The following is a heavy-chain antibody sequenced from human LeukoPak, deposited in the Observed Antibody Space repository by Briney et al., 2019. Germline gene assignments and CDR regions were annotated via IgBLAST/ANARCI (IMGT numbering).Heavy chain of an antibody. J-gene: IGHJ4*02. V-gene: IGHV3-30*03. D-gene: IGHD2-15*01. CDR2: ISYDGSNK. CDR1: GFTFSSYG. Sequence: GGPLRLSCAASGFTFSSYGMHWVRQAPGKGLEWVAVISYDGSNKYYADSVKGRFTISRDNAKNSLYLQMNSLRAEDTAVYYCARVSPCSGGSCYSVDFDYWGQGTLVTVSS. CDR3: ARVSPCSGGSCYSVDFDY.